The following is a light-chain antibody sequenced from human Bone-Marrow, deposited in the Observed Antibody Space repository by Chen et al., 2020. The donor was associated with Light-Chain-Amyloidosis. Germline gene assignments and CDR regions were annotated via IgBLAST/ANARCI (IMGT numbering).Light chain of an antibody. CDR2: RDT. J-gene: IGLJ2*01. CDR1: DLPTKY. CDR3: QSADSSGTYEVI. V-gene: IGLV3-25*03. Sequence: SSALPQPPSGSVAPGQPARLTCSGDDLPTKYAYWYQQKPGQAPVLVIHRDTERPSGISERFSGSSSGTTATLTISGVQAEDEADYHCQSADSSGTYEVIFGGGTKLTVL.